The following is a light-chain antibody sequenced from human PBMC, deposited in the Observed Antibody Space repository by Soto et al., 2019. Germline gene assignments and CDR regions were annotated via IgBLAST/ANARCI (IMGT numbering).Light chain of an antibody. CDR3: QKYGSSPYT. CDR1: QSVTSSY. CDR2: GAS. J-gene: IGKJ2*01. V-gene: IGKV3-20*01. Sequence: EIVLTQSPGTLSWSPGERATLSCRASQSVTSSYLAWYQHKRGQAPRLLIYGASSRATGIPDRFSGSGSGPDFTLTISRLEPEDFAVYYCQKYGSSPYTFGQGTKVDIK.